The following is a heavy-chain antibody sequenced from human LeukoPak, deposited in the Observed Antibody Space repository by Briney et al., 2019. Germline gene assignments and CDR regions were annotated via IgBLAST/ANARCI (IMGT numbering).Heavy chain of an antibody. CDR1: VYTFTSYH. CDR3: ARDGNNWNVDY. D-gene: IGHD1-20*01. CDR2: SNPNSDYT. Sequence: ASVKVSCKSSVYTFTSYHMHWVRQAPGQGLEWMGISNPNSDYTNYAEKFQGRVTMTKDTSTSTVYMELSSLRSEDTAVYYCARDGNNWNVDYWAREPWSPSPQ. J-gene: IGHJ4*02. V-gene: IGHV1-46*01.